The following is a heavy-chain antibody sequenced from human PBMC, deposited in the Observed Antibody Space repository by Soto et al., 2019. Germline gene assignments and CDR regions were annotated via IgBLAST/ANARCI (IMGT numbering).Heavy chain of an antibody. Sequence: VQLLESGGGLVQPGGSLRLSCAASGFTFSNYAMSWVRQAPGKGLEWVSAVSGSGGNTYYADSVQGRFTISRENSKNMLNLQMNSLRAEDTAVYYCAKLNLFVSAAAGRGPFDYWGQGTLVTVSS. CDR3: AKLNLFVSAAAGRGPFDY. J-gene: IGHJ4*02. CDR2: VSGSGGNT. V-gene: IGHV3-23*01. CDR1: GFTFSNYA. D-gene: IGHD6-13*01.